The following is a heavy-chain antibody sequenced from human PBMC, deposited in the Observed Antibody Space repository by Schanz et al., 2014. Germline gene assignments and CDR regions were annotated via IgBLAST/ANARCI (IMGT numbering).Heavy chain of an antibody. Sequence: VQLLESGGGLVQPGGSLRLSCAASGFAFNSYAMTWVRQAPGKGLEWVAVIWSDGSNKYYADSVKGRFTISRDNSKNTLYLQMNTLRAEDTAVYYCAKAEYDILTDSYSRLDPWGQGTLVTVSS. CDR3: AKAEYDILTDSYSRLDP. J-gene: IGHJ5*02. CDR1: GFAFNSYA. D-gene: IGHD3-9*01. CDR2: IWSDGSNK. V-gene: IGHV3-30-3*01.